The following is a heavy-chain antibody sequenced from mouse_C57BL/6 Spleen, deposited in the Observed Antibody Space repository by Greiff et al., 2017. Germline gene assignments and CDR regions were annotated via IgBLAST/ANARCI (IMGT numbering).Heavy chain of an antibody. Sequence: EVMLVESGRDLVKPGGSLKLSCAASGFTFTSYGMSWVRQTPDNRLEWVATISSRGSYTYSPDSVKGRFTISRDNAKNTLYLQMSSLKSEDAAMDYCARHQLGVGYFDVWGTGTTVTVSS. V-gene: IGHV5-6*01. D-gene: IGHD4-1*02. CDR2: ISSRGSYT. CDR3: ARHQLGVGYFDV. CDR1: GFTFTSYG. J-gene: IGHJ1*03.